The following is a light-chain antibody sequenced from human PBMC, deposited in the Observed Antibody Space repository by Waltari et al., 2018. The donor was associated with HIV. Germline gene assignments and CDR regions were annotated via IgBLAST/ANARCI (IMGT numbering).Light chain of an antibody. CDR2: QDN. Sequence: SPELIQQPSMSVSPGQTASITCPGDKLGNKYASWYQQKPGQSPVLVMYQDNKRPSDIPERFSGSNSGDTATLTISGTQALDEADYYCQAWDTSGVVFGGGTKLTVL. CDR3: QAWDTSGVV. J-gene: IGLJ2*01. CDR1: KLGNKY. V-gene: IGLV3-1*01.